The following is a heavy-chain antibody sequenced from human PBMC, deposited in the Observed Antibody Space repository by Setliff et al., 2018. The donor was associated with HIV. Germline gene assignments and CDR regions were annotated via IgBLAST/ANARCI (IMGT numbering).Heavy chain of an antibody. Sequence: PSETLSLTCAVSGYSISSGYYWGWIRQPPGKGLEWIGNIYHSGSTYYNPSLKSRVTISVDTSKNQVSLRLTSVTAADTGVYYCARHRDPPGTSWIFYYYYMDLWGGGTTVTVSS. CDR2: IYHSGST. CDR3: ARHRDPPGTSWIFYYYYMDL. CDR1: GYSISSGYY. D-gene: IGHD6-13*01. V-gene: IGHV4-38-2*01. J-gene: IGHJ6*03.